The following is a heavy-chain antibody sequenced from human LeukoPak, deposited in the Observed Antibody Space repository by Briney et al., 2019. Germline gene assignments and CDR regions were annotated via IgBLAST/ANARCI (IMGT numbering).Heavy chain of an antibody. V-gene: IGHV3-64*01. CDR1: GFTFSSYA. CDR2: ISSNGGST. Sequence: GGSLRLSCAASGFTFSSYAMHWVRQAPGKGLEYVSGISSNGGSTYYANSVKGRFTISRDNSKNTLYLQMGSLRAEDMAVYYCARAVGGSGSFYYYDMDVWGQGTTVTVSS. D-gene: IGHD3-10*01. CDR3: ARAVGGSGSFYYYDMDV. J-gene: IGHJ6*02.